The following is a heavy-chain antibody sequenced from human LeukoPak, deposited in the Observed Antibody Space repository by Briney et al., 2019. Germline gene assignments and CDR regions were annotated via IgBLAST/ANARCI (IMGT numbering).Heavy chain of an antibody. CDR2: IYTSGST. D-gene: IGHD3-22*01. Sequence: PSETLSLTCTVSGYSISSGYYWGWIRQPAGKGLEWIGRIYTSGSTNYNPSLKSRVTMSVDTSKNQFSLKLSSVTAADTAVYYCALLAYYYDSSGYYSHDAFDIWGQGTVVTVSS. CDR1: GYSISSGYY. J-gene: IGHJ3*02. V-gene: IGHV4-4*07. CDR3: ALLAYYYDSSGYYSHDAFDI.